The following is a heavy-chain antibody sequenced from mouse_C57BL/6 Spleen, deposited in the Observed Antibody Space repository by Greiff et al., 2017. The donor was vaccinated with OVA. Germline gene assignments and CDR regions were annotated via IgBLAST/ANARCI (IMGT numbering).Heavy chain of an antibody. J-gene: IGHJ3*01. CDR3: AGSGTGAAWFAY. CDR2: IDPSDSYT. V-gene: IGHV1-69*01. Sequence: QVQLQQPGAELVMPGASVKLSCKASGYTFTSYWMHWVKQRPGQGLEWIGEIDPSDSYTNYNQKFKGKSTLTVDKSSSTAYMQLSSLTSEDSAVYYCAGSGTGAAWFAYWGQGTLVTVSA. CDR1: GYTFTSYW. D-gene: IGHD4-1*01.